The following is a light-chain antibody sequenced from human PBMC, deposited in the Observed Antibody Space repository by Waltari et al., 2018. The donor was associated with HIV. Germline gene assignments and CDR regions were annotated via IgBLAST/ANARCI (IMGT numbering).Light chain of an antibody. CDR2: GAS. CDR1: KSVSSSY. Sequence: EIVLTQSPGTLSLSPGERATLSSRATKSVSSSYLAWYQQKPGQAPRLLIYGASSRATGIPDRFSGSGSGTDFTLTISRLEPEDFAVYYCQQYGSSPPDTFGQGTKLEIK. CDR3: QQYGSSPPDT. J-gene: IGKJ2*01. V-gene: IGKV3-20*01.